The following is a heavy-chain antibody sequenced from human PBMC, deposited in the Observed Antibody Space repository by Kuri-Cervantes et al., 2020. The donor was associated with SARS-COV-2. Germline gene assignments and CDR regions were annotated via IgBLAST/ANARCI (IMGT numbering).Heavy chain of an antibody. CDR2: ISGSGGSA. CDR3: TTYESTGYYYDY. V-gene: IGHV3-23*01. D-gene: IGHD3-22*01. Sequence: GGSLRLSCAASAFTFSGRSMSWVRQAPGKGLEWVSTISGSGGSAYYVDSVMGRFTISRDNSKNTLYLQMNSLRAGDTAIYYCTTYESTGYYYDYWGQGTLVTVSS. J-gene: IGHJ4*02. CDR1: AFTFSGRS.